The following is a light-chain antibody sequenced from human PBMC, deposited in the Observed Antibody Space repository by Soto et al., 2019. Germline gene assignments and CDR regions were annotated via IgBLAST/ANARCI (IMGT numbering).Light chain of an antibody. CDR2: KES. Sequence: IQLTKSPFSLSASVGYRVTITCLASQSISRWLAWYQQKSGTDNKLLIYKESTLQSGVPPRFSGSGSGTEFTLTISSLQPDDFATYYCQQYNGYSRTVGQGTKVDIK. CDR1: QSISRW. V-gene: IGKV1-5*03. J-gene: IGKJ1*01. CDR3: QQYNGYSRT.